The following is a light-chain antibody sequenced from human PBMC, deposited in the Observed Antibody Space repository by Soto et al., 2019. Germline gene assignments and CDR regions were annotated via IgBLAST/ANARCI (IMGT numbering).Light chain of an antibody. CDR3: HQYAWSPLT. Sequence: IVLTQSPGTLSLSPGERANLSCRASQSVPKSYLAWYQQRPGQAPRLLIYDASNRATGIPDRFSGSESGTDFTLTISRLEPEDFAVYYCHQYAWSPLTFGQGTRLEIK. V-gene: IGKV3-20*01. CDR2: DAS. J-gene: IGKJ5*01. CDR1: QSVPKSY.